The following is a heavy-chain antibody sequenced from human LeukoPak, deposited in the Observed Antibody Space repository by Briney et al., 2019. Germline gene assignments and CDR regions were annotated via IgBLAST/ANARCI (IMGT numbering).Heavy chain of an antibody. D-gene: IGHD6-19*01. CDR1: GGTFSSYA. Sequence: SVKVSCKASGGTFSSYAISWVRQAPGQGLEWMGRIIPILGIANYAQKFQGRVTITADKSTSTVYMELSSLRSEDTAVYYCARAAGVKYYFDYWGQGTLVTVSS. CDR3: ARAAGVKYYFDY. J-gene: IGHJ4*02. CDR2: IIPILGIA. V-gene: IGHV1-69*04.